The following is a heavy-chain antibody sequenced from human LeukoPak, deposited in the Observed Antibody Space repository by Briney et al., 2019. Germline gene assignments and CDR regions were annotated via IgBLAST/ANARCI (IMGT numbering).Heavy chain of an antibody. CDR1: GGSISSGSYY. Sequence: SETLSLTCTVSGGSISSGSYYWSWIRQPAGKGLEWIGRIYTSGSTNYNPSLKSRVTISVETSKNQFSLKLSSVTAADTAVYYCASTYYDYVWGSYRRDYWGQGTLVTVSS. CDR3: ASTYYDYVWGSYRRDY. CDR2: IYTSGST. V-gene: IGHV4-61*02. D-gene: IGHD3-16*02. J-gene: IGHJ4*02.